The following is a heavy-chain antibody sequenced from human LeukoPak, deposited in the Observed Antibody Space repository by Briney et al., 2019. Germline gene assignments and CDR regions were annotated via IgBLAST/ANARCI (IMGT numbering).Heavy chain of an antibody. D-gene: IGHD3-10*01. CDR1: GFTFSSYG. CDR2: IWYDGSNK. CDR3: AKPMVRGVIIPPDY. V-gene: IGHV3-33*06. J-gene: IGHJ4*02. Sequence: GRSLRLSCAASGFTFSSYGMHWVRQAPGKGLEWVAAIWYDGSNKYYADSVKGRFTISRDNSKNTLYLQMNSLRAEDTAVYYRAKPMVRGVIIPPDYWGQGTLVTVSS.